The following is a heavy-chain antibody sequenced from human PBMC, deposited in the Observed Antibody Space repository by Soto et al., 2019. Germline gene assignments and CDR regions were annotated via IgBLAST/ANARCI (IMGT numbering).Heavy chain of an antibody. V-gene: IGHV3-74*01. CDR1: GFTFTSHW. CDR2: MNVDGSTT. D-gene: IGHD1-1*01. Sequence: PGGSLRLSCAASGFTFTSHWMHWVRQAPGKGLVWVSRMNVDGSTTSYADSVKGRFTISRDNAKNTLYLQMNSLRVEDTAVYYCARDLTWNQADYWGQGTLVTVSS. J-gene: IGHJ4*02. CDR3: ARDLTWNQADY.